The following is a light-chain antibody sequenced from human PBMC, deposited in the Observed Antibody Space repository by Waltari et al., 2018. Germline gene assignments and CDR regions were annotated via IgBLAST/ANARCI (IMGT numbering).Light chain of an antibody. CDR1: SSDVGGYND. V-gene: IGLV2-14*01. CDR2: DVS. Sequence: QSALTQPASVSGSPGQSITISCTGTSSDVGGYNDVSWYQQHPGKAPHLMIYDVSKRPSGVSNRFSGSKSGNTASLTISGLQAEDEADYYCSSYASSATVIFGGGTKLTVL. J-gene: IGLJ2*01. CDR3: SSYASSATVI.